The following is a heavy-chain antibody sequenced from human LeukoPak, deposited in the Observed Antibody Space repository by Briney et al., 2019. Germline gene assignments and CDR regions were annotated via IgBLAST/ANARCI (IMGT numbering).Heavy chain of an antibody. CDR2: TRNKANSDDT. J-gene: IGHJ4*02. CDR3: ARVGIDLTPDSSRVDY. V-gene: IGHV3-72*01. D-gene: IGHD3-22*01. CDR1: GFIFSDYY. Sequence: GGPLRLSCTASGFIFSDYYIDWVRQAPGKGLEWVGRTRNKANSDDTEYAASAKSRCTISRDDTNNSLYLQMNSLKTEDTAVYYCARVGIDLTPDSSRVDYWGQGTMVTVSS.